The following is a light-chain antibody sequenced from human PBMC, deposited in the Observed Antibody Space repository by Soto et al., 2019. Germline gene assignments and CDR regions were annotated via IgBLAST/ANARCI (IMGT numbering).Light chain of an antibody. CDR1: SSDVGGSKY. CDR3: CSYAGSYTVM. CDR2: DVS. J-gene: IGLJ3*02. V-gene: IGLV2-11*01. Sequence: QSALTQPRSVSGSPGQSVTIPCTGTSSDVGGSKYVSWYQQHPGKAPKLMIYDVSKRPSGVPDRFSGSKSGNTASLTISGLQAEDEADYYCCSYAGSYTVMFDGGTKVTVL.